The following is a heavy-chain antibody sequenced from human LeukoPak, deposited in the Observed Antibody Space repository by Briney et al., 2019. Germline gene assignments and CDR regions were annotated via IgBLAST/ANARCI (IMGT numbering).Heavy chain of an antibody. Sequence: GGSLRLSCAASGFPFIDYSMNWVRQAPGKGLEWISYIGIDSGNTKYADSVKGRFTISGDSAKNSLYLQMNSLRVEDTAVYFCARDHKYAFDNWGQGTLVTVSS. CDR3: ARDHKYAFDN. CDR1: GFPFIDYS. J-gene: IGHJ4*02. V-gene: IGHV3-48*04. CDR2: IGIDSGNT. D-gene: IGHD2-2*01.